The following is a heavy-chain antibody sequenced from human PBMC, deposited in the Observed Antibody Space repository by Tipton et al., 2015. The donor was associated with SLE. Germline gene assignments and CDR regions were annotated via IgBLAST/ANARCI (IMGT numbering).Heavy chain of an antibody. CDR2: IYYSGST. CDR1: GGSISSYY. Sequence: TLSLTCTVSGGSISSYYWSWIRQPPGKGLEWIGYIYYSGSTNYNPSLKSRVTISVDTSKNQFSLKLSSVTAADTAVYYCARRGGYDSGGYFDYWGQGTLVTASS. D-gene: IGHD5-12*01. V-gene: IGHV4-59*01. J-gene: IGHJ4*02. CDR3: ARRGGYDSGGYFDY.